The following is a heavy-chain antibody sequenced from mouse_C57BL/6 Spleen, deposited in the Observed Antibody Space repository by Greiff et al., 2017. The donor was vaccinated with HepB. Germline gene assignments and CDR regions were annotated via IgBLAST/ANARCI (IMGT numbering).Heavy chain of an antibody. V-gene: IGHV5-4*03. CDR3: ARALGLLNWYFDV. J-gene: IGHJ1*03. Sequence: DVKLVESGGGLVKPGGSLKLSCAASGFTFSSYAMSWVRQTPEKRLEWVATISDGGSYTYYPDNVKGRFTISRDNAKNNLYLQMSHLKSEDTAMYYCARALGLLNWYFDVWGTGTTVTVSS. D-gene: IGHD4-1*01. CDR1: GFTFSSYA. CDR2: ISDGGSYT.